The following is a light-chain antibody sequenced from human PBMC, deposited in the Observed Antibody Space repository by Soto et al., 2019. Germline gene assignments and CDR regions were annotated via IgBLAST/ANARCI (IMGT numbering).Light chain of an antibody. Sequence: DIQLTQTPSYLSASPGDTVTIACRASHNIDTYLNWYQQKTGKAPILLIYAASSLQSGVPSRFSGSGCGTDFTLHISRLQPEDFATYYCQQTYRLPPDITFGQLPRRAIK. CDR3: QQTYRLPPDIT. J-gene: IGKJ5*01. V-gene: IGKV1-39*01. CDR2: AAS. CDR1: HNIDTY.